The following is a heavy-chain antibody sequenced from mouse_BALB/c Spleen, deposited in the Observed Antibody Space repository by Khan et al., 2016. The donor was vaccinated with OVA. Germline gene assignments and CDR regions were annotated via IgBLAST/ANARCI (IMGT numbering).Heavy chain of an antibody. CDR2: ISYSGST. V-gene: IGHV3-2*02. Sequence: EVQLQESGPGLVNPSQSLSLTCTVTGYSITSGYGWNWIRQFPGNKLEWMGYISYSGSTNYNPSLNSRISITRDTSKNQFFLQLNSVTTEDTATYYCARTARIKYWGQGTTLTVSS. D-gene: IGHD1-2*01. CDR3: ARTARIKY. J-gene: IGHJ2*01. CDR1: GYSITSGYG.